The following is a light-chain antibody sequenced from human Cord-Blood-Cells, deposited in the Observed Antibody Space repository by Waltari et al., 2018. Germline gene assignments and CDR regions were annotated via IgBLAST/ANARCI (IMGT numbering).Light chain of an antibody. J-gene: IGLJ1*01. CDR2: DVS. CDR3: SSYTSSSTYV. CDR1: SSDVGGYNY. V-gene: IGLV2-14*04. Sequence: SPGQSITISCTGTSSDVGGYNYVSWYQQHPGKAAKLMIYDVSNRPSGVSNRFSGSKSGNTASLTISGLQAEDEADYYCSSYTSSSTYVFGTGTKVTVL.